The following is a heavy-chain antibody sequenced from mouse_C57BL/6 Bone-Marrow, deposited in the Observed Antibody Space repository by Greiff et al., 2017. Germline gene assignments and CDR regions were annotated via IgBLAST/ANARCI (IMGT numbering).Heavy chain of an antibody. CDR3: ARTFPLFAY. J-gene: IGHJ3*01. V-gene: IGHV5-17*01. Sequence: EVQVVESGGGLVKPGGSLKLSCAASGFTFSDYGMHWVRQAPEKGLEWVAYISSGSSTIYYADTVKGRFTISRDNAKNTLFLQMTSLRSEDTAMYYCARTFPLFAYWGQGTLVTVSA. CDR2: ISSGSSTI. CDR1: GFTFSDYG.